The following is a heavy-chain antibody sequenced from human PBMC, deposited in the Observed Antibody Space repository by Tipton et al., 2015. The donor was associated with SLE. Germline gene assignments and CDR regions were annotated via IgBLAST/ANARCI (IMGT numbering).Heavy chain of an antibody. Sequence: SLRLSCAASGFIVRSHYMSWVRQAPGKGLEWVSVIYSGETTYYADSVKGRFAISRDNSKNTLYLQMNRLRPEDTAVYYCATLWGYCSVGRCYSAFWGQGTLVPVSS. J-gene: IGHJ4*02. V-gene: IGHV3-53*01. D-gene: IGHD2-15*01. CDR2: IYSGETT. CDR3: ATLWGYCSVGRCYSAF. CDR1: GFIVRSHY.